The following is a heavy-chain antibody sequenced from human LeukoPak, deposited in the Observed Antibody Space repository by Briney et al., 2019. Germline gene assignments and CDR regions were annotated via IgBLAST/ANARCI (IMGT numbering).Heavy chain of an antibody. CDR2: IYYSGST. Sequence: SETLSLTCPVSGGSISSYYWSWIRQPPGKGLEWIGYIYYSGSTNYNPSLKSRVTISVDTSKNQFSLKLSSVTAADTAVYYCARVVSSFLQSWGQGTLVTVSS. V-gene: IGHV4-59*01. D-gene: IGHD3-3*02. J-gene: IGHJ4*02. CDR1: GGSISSYY. CDR3: ARVVSSFLQS.